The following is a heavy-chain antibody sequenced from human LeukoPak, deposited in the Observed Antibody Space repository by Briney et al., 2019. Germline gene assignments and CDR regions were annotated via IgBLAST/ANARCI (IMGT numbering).Heavy chain of an antibody. CDR1: GFTFTTYW. D-gene: IGHD1-26*01. Sequence: GVSLRFSCAASGFTFTTYWMSWVRQLPGQGLKWLANINQDGTEKYYVDSVRGRFTISRDNAKNSLYLKMNSLRAEDTAVYYCAKEWMYSGIDYWGQGTLVTVSS. V-gene: IGHV3-7*03. CDR3: AKEWMYSGIDY. J-gene: IGHJ4*02. CDR2: INQDGTEK.